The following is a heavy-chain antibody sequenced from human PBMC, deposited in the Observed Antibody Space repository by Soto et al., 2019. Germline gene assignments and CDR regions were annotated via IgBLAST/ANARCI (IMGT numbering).Heavy chain of an antibody. Sequence: ASVKVSCTASGYTFTSYDINWVRQATGQGLEWMGWMNPNSGNTGYAQKFQGRVTMTRNTSISTAYMELSSLRSEDTAVYYCARGTFGYDFWSGQTYYFDYWGQGTLVTVS. CDR3: ARGTFGYDFWSGQTYYFDY. CDR1: GYTFTSYD. D-gene: IGHD3-3*01. V-gene: IGHV1-8*01. CDR2: MNPNSGNT. J-gene: IGHJ4*02.